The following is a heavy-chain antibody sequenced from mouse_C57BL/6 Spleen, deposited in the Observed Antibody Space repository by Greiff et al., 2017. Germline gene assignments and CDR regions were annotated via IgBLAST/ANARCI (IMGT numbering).Heavy chain of an antibody. D-gene: IGHD1-1*01. CDR2: IYPSDSET. Sequence: QVQLQQPGAELVRPGSSVKLSCKASGYTFTSYWMDWVKQRPGQGLEWIGNIYPSDSETHYNQKFKDKATLTVDKSSSTAYMQLSSLTSEYSAVYYCAREVITTVVAFDYWGQGTTLTVSS. CDR1: GYTFTSYW. V-gene: IGHV1-61*01. CDR3: AREVITTVVAFDY. J-gene: IGHJ2*01.